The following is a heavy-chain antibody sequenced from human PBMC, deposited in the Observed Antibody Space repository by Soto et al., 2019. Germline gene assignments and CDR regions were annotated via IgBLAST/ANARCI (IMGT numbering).Heavy chain of an antibody. CDR1: GFTFSSYA. CDR2: ISGSGGST. Sequence: GWSLRLSCAASGFTFSSYAMSWVRQAPGKGLEWVSAISGSGGSTYYADSVKGRFTISRDNSKNTLYLQMNSLRAEDTAVYYCAKPYVWGSYRYGAFDIWGQGTMVTVSS. CDR3: AKPYVWGSYRYGAFDI. V-gene: IGHV3-23*01. D-gene: IGHD3-16*02. J-gene: IGHJ3*02.